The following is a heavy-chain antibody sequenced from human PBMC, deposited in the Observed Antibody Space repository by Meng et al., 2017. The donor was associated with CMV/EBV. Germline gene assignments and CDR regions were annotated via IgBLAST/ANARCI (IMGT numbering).Heavy chain of an antibody. V-gene: IGHV5-51*01. CDR3: ARRIGSTSSSYWFDP. Sequence: GGSLRLSCKGSGYSFTSYWIGWVRQMPGKGLEWMGIIYPGDSDTRYSPSFQGQVTISADKSISTAYLQWSSLKASDTAMYYCARRIGSTSSSYWFDPWGQGTLVTVSS. J-gene: IGHJ5*02. CDR1: GYSFTSYW. CDR2: IYPGDSDT. D-gene: IGHD2-2*01.